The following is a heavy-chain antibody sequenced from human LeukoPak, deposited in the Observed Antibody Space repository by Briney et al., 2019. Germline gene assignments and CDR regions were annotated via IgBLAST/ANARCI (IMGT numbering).Heavy chain of an antibody. D-gene: IGHD5-12*01. V-gene: IGHV3-30-3*01. CDR1: GFTFSSYA. Sequence: PGGSLRLSCAASGFTFSSYAMHWVRQAPGKGLEWVADISYDGSNKYYADSVKGRFTISRDNSKNTLYLQMNRLRAEDTAVYYCARRGYSSSWSSFGYWGQGSLVTVSS. J-gene: IGHJ4*02. CDR3: ARRGYSSSWSSFGY. CDR2: ISYDGSNK.